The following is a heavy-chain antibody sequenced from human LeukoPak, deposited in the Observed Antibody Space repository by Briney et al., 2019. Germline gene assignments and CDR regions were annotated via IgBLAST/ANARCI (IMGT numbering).Heavy chain of an antibody. D-gene: IGHD6-13*01. Sequence: PGGSLRLSCAASGFTFSSYEMNWVRQAPGKGLEWVSYISSSGSTIYYADSVKGRFTISRDNAKNSLYLQMNSLRAEDTAVYYCARAGEYSSSWYTYDYWGQGTLVTVSS. CDR3: ARAGEYSSSWYTYDY. V-gene: IGHV3-48*03. CDR2: ISSSGSTI. CDR1: GFTFSSYE. J-gene: IGHJ4*02.